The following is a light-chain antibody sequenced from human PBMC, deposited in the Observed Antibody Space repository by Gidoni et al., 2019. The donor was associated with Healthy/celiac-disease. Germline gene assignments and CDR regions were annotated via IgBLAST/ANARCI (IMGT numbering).Light chain of an antibody. CDR3: MQALQTPWA. V-gene: IGKV2-28*01. J-gene: IGKJ1*01. Sequence: DIVMTQSPLSLPVTPGAPASISCRSSHSLLHSNGYNYLEWYLQKPGPSPQLLIYLGSNRASGVPDRFSGSGSGTDFPMNISRVEAEYVGFYYCMQALQTPWAFGQGTKVEIK. CDR2: LGS. CDR1: HSLLHSNGYNY.